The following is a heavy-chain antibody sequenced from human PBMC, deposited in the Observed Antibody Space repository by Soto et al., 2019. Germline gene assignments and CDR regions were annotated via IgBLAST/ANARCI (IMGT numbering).Heavy chain of an antibody. V-gene: IGHV3-21*01. D-gene: IGHD6-6*01. Sequence: EVQLVESGGGLVKPGGSLRLSCAASGFTFSSYSMNWVRHAPGKGLEWVSSISSSSFSINYAGSVKGRFSISRDNAQNSLHLQMNNLRAEDTAVYYCARNESSNIYGMDVWGQGTTVTVSS. CDR1: GFTFSSYS. CDR3: ARNESSNIYGMDV. CDR2: ISSSSFSI. J-gene: IGHJ6*02.